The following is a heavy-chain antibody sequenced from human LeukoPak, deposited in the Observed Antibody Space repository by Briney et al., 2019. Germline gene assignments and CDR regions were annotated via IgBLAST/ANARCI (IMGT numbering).Heavy chain of an antibody. CDR1: GFTFSNNW. V-gene: IGHV3-7*03. J-gene: IGHJ4*02. CDR2: INPGGTEK. CDR3: AKDISPGSGRFYYFDS. D-gene: IGHD3-10*01. Sequence: GGSLRLSCAASGFTFSNNWMNWVRQAPGKGLEWVGNINPGGTEKYYADSVKGRFTISRDNAKNSLYLQMNSLRPEDTALYYCAKDISPGSGRFYYFDSWGQGALVTVSS.